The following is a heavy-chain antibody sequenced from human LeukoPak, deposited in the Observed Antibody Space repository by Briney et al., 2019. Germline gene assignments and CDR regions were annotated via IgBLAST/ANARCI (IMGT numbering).Heavy chain of an antibody. Sequence: GGSLRLSCAASGFTFSSYWMSWVRQAPGKGLEWVSAISGSGVSTYYADSVKGRFTVSRDNSKNTLYLQMSSLRAEDTAVYYCAKDERNWNYNLASQTYDWGQGTLVTVSS. D-gene: IGHD1-7*01. CDR1: GFTFSSYW. CDR3: AKDERNWNYNLASQTYD. CDR2: ISGSGVST. J-gene: IGHJ4*02. V-gene: IGHV3-23*01.